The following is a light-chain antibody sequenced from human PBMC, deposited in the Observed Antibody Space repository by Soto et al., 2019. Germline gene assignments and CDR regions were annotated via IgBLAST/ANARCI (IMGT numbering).Light chain of an antibody. CDR3: HQYNNWHPFT. J-gene: IGKJ3*01. Sequence: EIVMTQSPATLSVSPGERASLSCRASQSVGSKLAWYQHKPGQAPRLLIYDASTRATGFPARFSGSGSATAFTLTIISRQLEDFSVSYCHQYNNWHPFTFGPGTKMDIK. CDR2: DAS. CDR1: QSVGSK. V-gene: IGKV3-15*01.